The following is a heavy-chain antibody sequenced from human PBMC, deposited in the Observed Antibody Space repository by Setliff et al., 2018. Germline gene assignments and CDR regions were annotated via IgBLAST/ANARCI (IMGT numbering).Heavy chain of an antibody. J-gene: IGHJ4*02. D-gene: IGHD1-26*01. CDR1: GFTFNTYW. CDR3: AGDPPRSDWRLDS. V-gene: IGHV3-74*01. Sequence: GGSLRLSCAASGFTFNTYWMHWVRQAPGKGLVWFSHINSDGSGTSYADSVKGRFTISRDNAKNTLYLQMSSLRAEDTAVYYCAGDPPRSDWRLDSWGQGTLVTVS. CDR2: INSDGSGT.